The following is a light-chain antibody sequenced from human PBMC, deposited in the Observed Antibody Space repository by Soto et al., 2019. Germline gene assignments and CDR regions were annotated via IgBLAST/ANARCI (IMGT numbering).Light chain of an antibody. J-gene: IGKJ2*01. Sequence: DIQMTQSPSSLSASVGDSVTITCRASQGIGKYLAWFQQRQGKAHKXLIYATSTLQTGGPSRFSGSGSGTDLTLTISSLQPEDGETYYCLQYNSYPQTFGQGTKVDIK. CDR3: LQYNSYPQT. V-gene: IGKV1-16*01. CDR1: QGIGKY. CDR2: ATS.